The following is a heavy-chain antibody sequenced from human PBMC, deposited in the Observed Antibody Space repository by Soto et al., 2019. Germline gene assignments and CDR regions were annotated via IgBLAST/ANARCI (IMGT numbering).Heavy chain of an antibody. CDR1: GGSISSYY. Sequence: SETLSLTCTVSGGSISSYYWSWIRQPPGKGLEWIGYIYYSGSTNYNPSLKSRVTISVDTSKNQFSLKLSSVTAADTAVYYCARVSRDIVVVPAAVVFDYWGQGTLVTAPQ. D-gene: IGHD2-2*01. V-gene: IGHV4-59*01. CDR2: IYYSGST. J-gene: IGHJ4*02. CDR3: ARVSRDIVVVPAAVVFDY.